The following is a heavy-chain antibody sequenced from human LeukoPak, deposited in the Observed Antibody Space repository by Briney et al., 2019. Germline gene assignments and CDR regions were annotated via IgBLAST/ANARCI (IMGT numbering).Heavy chain of an antibody. Sequence: GGSLRLSCAASGFTFSSYEMNWVRQAPGKGLEWVAFIRYEGNEKYYAGSVKGRFTISRDNPKNTLYLEMNSLRVEDTAVYYCAKDLMRDRWFGESWGQGTLVTVSS. D-gene: IGHD3-10*01. V-gene: IGHV3-30*02. CDR3: AKDLMRDRWFGES. CDR1: GFTFSSYE. J-gene: IGHJ5*02. CDR2: IRYEGNEK.